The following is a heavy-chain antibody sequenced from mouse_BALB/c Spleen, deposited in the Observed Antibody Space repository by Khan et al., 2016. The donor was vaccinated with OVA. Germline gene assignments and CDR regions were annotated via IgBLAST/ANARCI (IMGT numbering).Heavy chain of an antibody. J-gene: IGHJ3*01. V-gene: IGHV1-4*01. CDR1: GYTFTSYT. CDR2: INPSNGYS. D-gene: IGHD2-14*01. CDR3: VRDGAYHRNDGWFAY. Sequence: QVQLQQSGAELARPGASVKMSCKASGYTFTSYTIHWIKLRPGQGLEWIGYINPSNGYSNYNQKFKDKVTLTADKSSTTAYMQLSSLKSDDSAVYNCVRDGAYHRNDGWFAYWGLGTLVTVSA.